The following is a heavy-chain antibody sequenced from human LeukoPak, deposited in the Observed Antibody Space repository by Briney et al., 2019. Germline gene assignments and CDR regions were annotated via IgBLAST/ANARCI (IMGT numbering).Heavy chain of an antibody. CDR3: GKDPNGNFIGAFDF. D-gene: IGHD4-23*01. Sequence: GGSLRLSCAASGFTFSSYWMNWVRQAPGKGLEWVANIKQDGSEKYYVDSVKGRFTISRDNAKNSLYLQMDSLRVEDTAVYYCGKDPNGNFIGAFDFWGQGTMVTVSS. CDR1: GFTFSSYW. CDR2: IKQDGSEK. J-gene: IGHJ3*01. V-gene: IGHV3-7*03.